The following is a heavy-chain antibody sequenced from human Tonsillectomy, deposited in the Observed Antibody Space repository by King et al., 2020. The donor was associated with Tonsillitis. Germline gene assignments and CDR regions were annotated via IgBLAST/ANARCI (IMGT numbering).Heavy chain of an antibody. CDR1: GFTFSSYW. D-gene: IGHD1-1*01. CDR2: INQYGGDT. CDR3: ATGPWELDY. V-gene: IGHV3-7*03. J-gene: IGHJ4*02. Sequence: VQLVESGGGLVQPGGSLRLSCAASGFTFSSYWMVWVRQAPGKGLEWVASINQYGGDTYYVDSVQGLFTISRDNAKKYGFLQMNSLIADDTAVYYCATGPWELDYWGQGTLVTVSS.